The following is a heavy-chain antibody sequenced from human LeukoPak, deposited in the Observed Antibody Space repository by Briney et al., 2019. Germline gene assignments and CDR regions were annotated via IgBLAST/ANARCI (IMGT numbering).Heavy chain of an antibody. Sequence: GGSLRLSCAASGFTFSSYGMSWLRQAPGKGLECVSLIRDSGETFYADSVKGRFTISRDNSKNTMYLQMKRLRVEDTAVYFCARDRAVTQDWVEFDPWGQGTLVTVYS. CDR3: ARDRAVTQDWVEFDP. V-gene: IGHV3-66*03. D-gene: IGHD4-17*01. CDR2: IRDSGET. J-gene: IGHJ5*02. CDR1: GFTFSSYG.